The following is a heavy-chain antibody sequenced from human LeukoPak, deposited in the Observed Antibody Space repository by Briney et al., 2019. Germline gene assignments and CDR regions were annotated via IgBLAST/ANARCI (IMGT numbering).Heavy chain of an antibody. CDR2: MSSSSGLI. V-gene: IGHV3-21*01. CDR3: AREFDGSASGAGY. CDR1: GFTFSRYS. D-gene: IGHD1-26*01. Sequence: GGSLRLSCAASGFTFSRYSMNWVRQAPGKGLEWVSSMSSSSGLIYYGDSVKGRFTVSRDNATRSLYLQVNSVRADDTAVYYCAREFDGSASGAGYWGQGTLVTVSS. J-gene: IGHJ4*02.